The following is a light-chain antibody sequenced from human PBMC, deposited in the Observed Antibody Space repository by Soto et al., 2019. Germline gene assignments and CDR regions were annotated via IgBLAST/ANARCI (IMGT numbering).Light chain of an antibody. J-gene: IGKJ4*01. V-gene: IGKV3D-15*01. CDR1: QNININ. CDR2: GAS. CDR3: QQYKDWPPLT. Sequence: EIVMTQSPVILSVSPGERATLSCRASQNININLAWYQQRPGQAPRVLIYGASSRASGIPDRFSGSWSGTDFPLTINRLEPDDFAFYYCQQYKDWPPLTFGGGTRVDMK.